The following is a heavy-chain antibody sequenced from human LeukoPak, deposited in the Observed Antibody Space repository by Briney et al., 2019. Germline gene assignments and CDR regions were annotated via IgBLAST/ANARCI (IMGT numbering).Heavy chain of an antibody. Sequence: ASVKVSCKASGYTFTGYYMHWVRQAPGQVLEWMGWINPNSGGTNYAQKFQGRVTMTRDTSISTAYMELSRLRSDDTAVYYCARDGGGINDIHADYWGQGTLVTVSS. J-gene: IGHJ4*02. CDR1: GYTFTGYY. CDR3: ARDGGGINDIHADY. V-gene: IGHV1-2*02. D-gene: IGHD3-9*01. CDR2: INPNSGGT.